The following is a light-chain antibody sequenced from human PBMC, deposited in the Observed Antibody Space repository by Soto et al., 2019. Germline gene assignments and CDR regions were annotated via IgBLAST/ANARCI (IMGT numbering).Light chain of an antibody. J-gene: IGLJ1*01. CDR1: SSDVGGYNY. Sequence: QSALTQPASVSGSPGQSITISCTGTSSDVGGYNYVSWYQHHPGKAPKLIIFEVRNRPSGVSNRFSGSKSGNTASLTISGLQAEDEADYYCNSYTSSSTHYVFGPGTKVTVL. CDR3: NSYTSSSTHYV. CDR2: EVR. V-gene: IGLV2-14*01.